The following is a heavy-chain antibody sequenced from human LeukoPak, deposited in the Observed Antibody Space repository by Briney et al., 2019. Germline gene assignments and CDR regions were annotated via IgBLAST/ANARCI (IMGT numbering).Heavy chain of an antibody. CDR2: IYHSGST. CDR1: GGSISSGGYS. CDR3: ARGDPMVLSR. J-gene: IGHJ4*02. Sequence: SQTLSLTCAVSGGSISSGGYSWSWIRQPPGKGLEWIGYIYHSGSTNYNPSLKSRVTISVDTSKNQFSLKLSSVTAADTAVYYCARGDPMVLSRWGQGTLVTVSS. D-gene: IGHD3-10*01. V-gene: IGHV4-30-2*01.